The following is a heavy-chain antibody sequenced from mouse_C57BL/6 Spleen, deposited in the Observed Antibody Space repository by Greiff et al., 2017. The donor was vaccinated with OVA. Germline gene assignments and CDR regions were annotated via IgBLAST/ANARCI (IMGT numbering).Heavy chain of an antibody. CDR3: TTSTGDGYYGWFAD. CDR2: IDPEDGDT. V-gene: IGHV14-1*01. D-gene: IGHD2-3*01. CDR1: GFTITDYY. J-gene: IGHJ3*01. Sequence: VQLQQSGAELVRPGASVKLSCTASGFTITDYYMHWVKQRPEQGLEWIGRIDPEDGDTKYAPKFQGKATMTADTSSNTAYLQLSSLTSEDTAVYYCTTSTGDGYYGWFADWGQGTLVTVSA.